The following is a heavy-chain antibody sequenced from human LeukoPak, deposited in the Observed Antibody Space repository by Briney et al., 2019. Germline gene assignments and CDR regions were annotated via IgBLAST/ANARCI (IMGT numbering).Heavy chain of an antibody. Sequence: GRSLRLSCAASGFTFSSYGMHWVRQAPGKGLEWVAVISYDGSNKYYADSVKGRFTISRDNSKNTLYLQMNSLKTEDTAVYYCTTIAAAGQIDYWGQGTLVIVSS. CDR1: GFTFSSYG. D-gene: IGHD6-13*01. CDR2: ISYDGSNK. CDR3: TTIAAAGQIDY. J-gene: IGHJ4*02. V-gene: IGHV3-30*03.